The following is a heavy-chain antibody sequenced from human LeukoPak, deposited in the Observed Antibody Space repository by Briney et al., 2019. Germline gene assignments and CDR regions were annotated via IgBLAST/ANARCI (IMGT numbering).Heavy chain of an antibody. CDR3: ARDRAAYCESFLDL. D-gene: IGHD1-26*01. J-gene: IGHJ5*02. CDR2: IKQDGSET. V-gene: IGHV3-7*01. CDR1: GFTFSSYW. Sequence: GGSLRLSCAASGFTFSSYWMSWVRQAPGKGLEWVSNIKQDGSETYYVDSVKGRFPISRDNAKKSLYLQMYSVRAEDTGVYYCARDRAAYCESFLDLWGQGTLVTVSS.